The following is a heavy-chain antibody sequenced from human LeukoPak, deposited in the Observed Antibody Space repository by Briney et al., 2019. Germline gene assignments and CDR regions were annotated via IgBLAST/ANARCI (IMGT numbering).Heavy chain of an antibody. CDR1: GGSISSYY. CDR2: IYYSGST. Sequence: PSETLSLTCTVSGGSISSYYWSWIRQPPGKGLEWIGYIYYSGSTNYNPSLKSRVTISVDTSKNQFSLKLSSVTAADTAVYYCARLGESYYDILTGYPYYYYYYGMDVWGQGTTVTVSS. D-gene: IGHD3-9*01. J-gene: IGHJ6*02. V-gene: IGHV4-59*08. CDR3: ARLGESYYDILTGYPYYYYYYGMDV.